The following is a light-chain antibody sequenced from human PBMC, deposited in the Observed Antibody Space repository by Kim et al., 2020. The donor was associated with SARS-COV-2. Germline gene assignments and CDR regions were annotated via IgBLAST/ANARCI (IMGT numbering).Light chain of an antibody. Sequence: PASISVRSSQSLLHSNGYNYLDWYLQKPGQSPQLLIYLGSNRASGVPDRFSGSGSGTDFTLKISRVEAEDVGVYYCMQALQTQRSFGQGTKLEI. CDR3: MQALQTQRS. J-gene: IGKJ2*03. CDR1: QSLLHSNGYNY. CDR2: LGS. V-gene: IGKV2-28*01.